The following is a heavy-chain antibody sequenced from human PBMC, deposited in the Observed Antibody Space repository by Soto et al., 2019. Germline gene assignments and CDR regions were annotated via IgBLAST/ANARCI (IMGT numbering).Heavy chain of an antibody. J-gene: IGHJ4*02. CDR2: ISYDGSNK. D-gene: IGHD6-19*01. CDR3: AKPGYSSGGAGYSVDY. Sequence: PGWSLRLSCAASGFTFSSYGMHWVRQAPGKGLEWVAVISYDGSNKYYADSVKGRFTVSRDNSKNTLYLQMNSLRAEDTAVYYCAKPGYSSGGAGYSVDYWGQGTLVTVSS. CDR1: GFTFSSYG. V-gene: IGHV3-30*18.